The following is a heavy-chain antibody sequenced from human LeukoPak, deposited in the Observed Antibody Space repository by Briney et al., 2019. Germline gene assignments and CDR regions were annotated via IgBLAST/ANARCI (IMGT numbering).Heavy chain of an antibody. CDR2: ISSSSSTI. V-gene: IGHV3-48*04. Sequence: PGGSLRLSCAASGFTFSSYSMNWVRQAPGKGLEWVSYISSSSSTIYYADSVKGRFTISRDNAKNSLYLQMNSLRAEDTAVYYCARSRLPDYWGQGTLVTVSS. CDR3: ARSRLPDY. D-gene: IGHD5/OR15-5a*01. J-gene: IGHJ4*02. CDR1: GFTFSSYS.